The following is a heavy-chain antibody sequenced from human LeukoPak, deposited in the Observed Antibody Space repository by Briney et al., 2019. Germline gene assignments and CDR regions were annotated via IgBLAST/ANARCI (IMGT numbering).Heavy chain of an antibody. CDR2: IRYDGSEK. Sequence: GGSLRLSCAASGFTFSSYGMHWVRQTPGKGLEGVAFIRYDGSEKHYADSVKGRFTISRDNSENTLFLQMNSLRAGDTAVYYCAKNREPSGDYAGAFDFWGQGTLVTVSS. CDR3: AKNREPSGDYAGAFDF. CDR1: GFTFSSYG. V-gene: IGHV3-30*02. D-gene: IGHD4-17*01. J-gene: IGHJ4*02.